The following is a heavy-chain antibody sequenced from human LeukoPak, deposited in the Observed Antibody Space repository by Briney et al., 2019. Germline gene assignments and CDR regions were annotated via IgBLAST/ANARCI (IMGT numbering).Heavy chain of an antibody. J-gene: IGHJ4*02. D-gene: IGHD3-10*01. CDR2: ITNSGGST. CDR3: AKRYYYDSGSFDY. CDR1: GFTFSNYA. Sequence: GGSLRLSCAASGFTFSNYAMNWARQAPGKGLEWVSAITNSGGSTYYADSVKGRFTISRDNSKSTLYLQMNSLTAEDTAVYYCAKRYYYDSGSFDYWGQGTLVTVSS. V-gene: IGHV3-23*01.